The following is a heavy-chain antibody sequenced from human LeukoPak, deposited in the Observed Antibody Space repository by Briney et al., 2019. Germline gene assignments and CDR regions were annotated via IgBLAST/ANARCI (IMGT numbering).Heavy chain of an antibody. D-gene: IGHD3-9*01. CDR3: AKLYDDYDILTGYYPIDY. CDR1: GFNFGSYS. CDR2: ISWDSGSI. Sequence: GGSLRLSCAASGFNFGSYSMTWVRQAPGKGLEWVSGISWDSGSIGYADSVKGRFTISRDNAKNSLYLQMNSLRAEDTALYYCAKLYDDYDILTGYYPIDYWGQGTLVTVSS. J-gene: IGHJ4*02. V-gene: IGHV3-9*01.